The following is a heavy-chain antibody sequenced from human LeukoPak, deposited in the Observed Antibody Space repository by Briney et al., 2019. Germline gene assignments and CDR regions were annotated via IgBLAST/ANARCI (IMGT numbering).Heavy chain of an antibody. V-gene: IGHV4-59*01. D-gene: IGHD3-10*01. CDR2: IYYSGST. CDR1: GGSISSYY. J-gene: IGHJ4*02. Sequence: PSETLSLTCTVSGGSISSYYWSWIRQPPGKGLEWIGYIYYSGSTNYNPSLKSRVTISVDTSKNQFSLKLSSVTAADTAVYYCARGPDRGSGRHLDYWAREPWSPSPQ. CDR3: ARGPDRGSGRHLDY.